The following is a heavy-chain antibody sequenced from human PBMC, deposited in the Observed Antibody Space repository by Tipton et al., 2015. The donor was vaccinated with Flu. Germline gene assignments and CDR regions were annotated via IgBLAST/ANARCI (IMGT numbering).Heavy chain of an antibody. D-gene: IGHD6-19*01. CDR3: ARAAAVALDY. J-gene: IGHJ4*02. V-gene: IGHV4-38-2*02. Sequence: TLSLTCTVSGYSISSGYYWGWIRQPPGKGLEWIGSIYHSGNVYYNLSLRGRAIISVDVSKNQFSLKLSSVTAADTAVYYCARAAAVALDYWGQGMLVTVSS. CDR2: IYHSGNV. CDR1: GYSISSGYY.